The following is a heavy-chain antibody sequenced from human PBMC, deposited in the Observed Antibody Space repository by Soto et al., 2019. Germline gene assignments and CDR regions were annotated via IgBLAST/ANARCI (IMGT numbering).Heavy chain of an antibody. D-gene: IGHD4-17*01. CDR2: ISGNGEVI. V-gene: IGHV3-48*03. Sequence: LRLSCAASGFTFSSYAMHWVRQAPGKGLEWISYISGNGEVIQYAASARGRFTISRDNAENSVYLEMESLRDEDTALYYCARDVDADFRTDFDYWGRGTLVTVSS. CDR1: GFTFSSYA. J-gene: IGHJ4*02. CDR3: ARDVDADFRTDFDY.